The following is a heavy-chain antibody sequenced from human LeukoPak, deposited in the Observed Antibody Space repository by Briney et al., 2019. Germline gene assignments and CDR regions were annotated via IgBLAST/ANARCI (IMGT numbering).Heavy chain of an antibody. V-gene: IGHV1-2*02. D-gene: IGHD3-22*01. J-gene: IGHJ1*01. Sequence: ASVKVSCKASGYTFTGYYMHWVRQAPGQGLEWMGWINPNSGGTNYAQKFQGRVTMTRDPSISTAYMELSRLRSDDTAVYFCARGYYDSSDFEYFHHWGQGTLVTVSS. CDR2: INPNSGGT. CDR1: GYTFTGYY. CDR3: ARGYYDSSDFEYFHH.